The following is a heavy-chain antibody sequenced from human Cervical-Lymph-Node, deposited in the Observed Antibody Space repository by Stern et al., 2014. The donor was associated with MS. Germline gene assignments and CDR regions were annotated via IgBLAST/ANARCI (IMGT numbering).Heavy chain of an antibody. CDR2: SSGSGGST. V-gene: IGHV3-23*04. D-gene: IGHD4-17*01. CDR3: AKSTVTSLSDY. CDR1: GCTFSSYA. J-gene: IGHJ4*02. Sequence: VQLVESGGGLVQPGGSLSLSCAASGCTFSSYAMSWVRQGPGKGMEWVSASSGSGGSTYYADSVNDRVTISRDNSNKPLYLQMNSLRAEDTAVYYCAKSTVTSLSDYWGQGTLVTVSS.